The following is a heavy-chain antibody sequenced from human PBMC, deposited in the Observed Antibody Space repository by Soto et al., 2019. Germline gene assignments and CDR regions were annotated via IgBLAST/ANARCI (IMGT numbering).Heavy chain of an antibody. CDR3: AMVDVYVTPSPQDV. D-gene: IGHD3-16*01. V-gene: IGHV1-18*01. CDR1: GYTFTRYG. Sequence: QVQLVQSGAEVKNPGASVKVSCKASGYTFTRYGIGWARQAPGQGLEWMGLINTYNGKSNYAPHGPGRVTLTTDTSTSTAYMELRSLRSNDTAIYYCAMVDVYVTPSPQDVWGQGTTVIVSS. J-gene: IGHJ6*02. CDR2: INTYNGKS.